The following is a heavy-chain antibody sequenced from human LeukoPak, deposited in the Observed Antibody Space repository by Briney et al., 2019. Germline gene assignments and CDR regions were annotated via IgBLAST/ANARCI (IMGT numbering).Heavy chain of an antibody. CDR3: TRTLIVGAVTRFYGMDV. CDR1: GFTSSDHY. V-gene: IGHV3-72*01. Sequence: PGGPLRLSCAASGFTSSDHYMDWARHTPGKALEGVGRIRNRAHSYTTEYAASVKGRFTVSGDDSKNSLYLQMNSLRTEDTAVYYCTRTLIVGAVTRFYGMDVWGQGAAVTVSS. J-gene: IGHJ6*02. D-gene: IGHD1-26*01. CDR2: IRNRAHSYTT.